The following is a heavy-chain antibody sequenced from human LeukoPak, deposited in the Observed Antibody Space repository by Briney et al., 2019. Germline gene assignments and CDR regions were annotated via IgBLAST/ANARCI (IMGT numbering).Heavy chain of an antibody. J-gene: IGHJ5*02. D-gene: IGHD3-16*01. CDR2: IYYSGST. Sequence: SETLSLTCTVSGGSISSGDYYWSWIRQPPGKGLEWIGYIYYSGSTYYNPSLKSRVTISVDTSKNQFSLKLSSVTAADTAVYYCARVKRTYYDYVWGSYWPGRWFDPWGQGTLVTASS. V-gene: IGHV4-30-4*01. CDR1: GGSISSGDYY. CDR3: ARVKRTYYDYVWGSYWPGRWFDP.